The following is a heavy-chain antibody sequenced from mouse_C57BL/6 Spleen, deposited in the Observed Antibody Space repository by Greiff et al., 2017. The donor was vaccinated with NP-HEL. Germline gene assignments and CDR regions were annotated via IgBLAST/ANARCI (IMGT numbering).Heavy chain of an antibody. J-gene: IGHJ1*03. CDR3: ARYRYYGSSYLRYFDV. CDR2: IHPNSGST. CDR1: GYTFTSYW. D-gene: IGHD1-1*01. V-gene: IGHV1-64*01. Sequence: QVQLQQPGAELVKPGASVKLSCKASGYTFTSYWMHWVKQRPGQGLEWIGMIHPNSGSTNYNEKFKSKATLTVDKSASTAYMQLSSLTSEDSAVYYCARYRYYGSSYLRYFDVWGTGTTVTVSS.